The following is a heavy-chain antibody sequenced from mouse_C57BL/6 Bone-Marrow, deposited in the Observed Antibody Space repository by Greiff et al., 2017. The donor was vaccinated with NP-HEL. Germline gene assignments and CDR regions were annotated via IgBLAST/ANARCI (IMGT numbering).Heavy chain of an antibody. Sequence: QVQLQQPGAELVRPGTSVKLSCKASGYTFTSYWMHWVKQRPGQGLEWIGVIDPSDSYTNYNQKFKGQATLTVDTSSSTAYLQLSSLTSEDSAVYYGAPMNDNWAPYWYFEVWGTGTTVTVSS. V-gene: IGHV1-59*01. CDR2: IDPSDSYT. D-gene: IGHD4-1*01. J-gene: IGHJ1*03. CDR1: GYTFTSYW. CDR3: APMNDNWAPYWYFEV.